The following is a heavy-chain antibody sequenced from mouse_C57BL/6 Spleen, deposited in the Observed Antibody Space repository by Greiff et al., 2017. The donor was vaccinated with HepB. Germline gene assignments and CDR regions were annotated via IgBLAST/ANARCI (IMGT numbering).Heavy chain of an antibody. D-gene: IGHD3-2*02. V-gene: IGHV1-64*01. J-gene: IGHJ3*01. CDR1: GYTFTSYW. CDR2: IHPNSGST. Sequence: VQLQQSGAELVKPGASVKLSCKASGYTFTSYWMHWVKQRPGQGLEWIGMIHPNSGSTNYNEKFKSKATLTVDKSSSTAYMQLSSLTSEDSAVYYCARTETAQALAWFAYWGQGTLVTVSA. CDR3: ARTETAQALAWFAY.